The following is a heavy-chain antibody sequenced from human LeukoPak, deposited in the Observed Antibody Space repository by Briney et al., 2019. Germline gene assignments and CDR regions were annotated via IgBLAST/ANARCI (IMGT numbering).Heavy chain of an antibody. CDR3: ARHDWSRGWFDP. V-gene: IGHV4-59*08. Sequence: SETLSLTCTVSGGSIGSYYWSWIRQPPGKGLEWIGYIYYSGSTNYNPSLKSRVTISVDTSKNQFSLKLSSVTAADTAVYYCARHDWSRGWFDPWGQGTLVTVSS. CDR1: GGSIGSYY. CDR2: IYYSGST. D-gene: IGHD3-9*01. J-gene: IGHJ5*02.